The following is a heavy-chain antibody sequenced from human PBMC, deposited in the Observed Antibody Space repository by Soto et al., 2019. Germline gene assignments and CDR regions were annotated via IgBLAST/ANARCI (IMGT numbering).Heavy chain of an antibody. CDR2: IYRDGSR. D-gene: IGHD6-6*01. J-gene: IGHJ4*02. Sequence: EVHLVESGGDLVQPGGSLRLSCAASGFTVSSNHMSWVRQAPGKGLEWVSVIYRDGSRYYADSVNARFTISRDISRNTLFLQMDSLRVEDTAMYFCVRDEGNSDSSAAFCWCQGTRVTVSS. CDR1: GFTVSSNH. V-gene: IGHV3-66*01. CDR3: VRDEGNSDSSAAFC.